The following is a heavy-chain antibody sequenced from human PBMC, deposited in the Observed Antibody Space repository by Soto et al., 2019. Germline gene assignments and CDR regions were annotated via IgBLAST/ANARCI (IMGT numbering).Heavy chain of an antibody. J-gene: IGHJ4*02. CDR2: IILPFGTP. Sequence: SVKVSCKASGTTFSNYAIGWVRQAPGQGLEWMGGIILPFGTPNYAQKFQGRVTITADESMTTVYMELRGLRFEDTAVYYCVKGPDYEGYFDYWGQGSLVTVSS. V-gene: IGHV1-69*13. CDR3: VKGPDYEGYFDY. D-gene: IGHD3-22*01. CDR1: GTTFSNYA.